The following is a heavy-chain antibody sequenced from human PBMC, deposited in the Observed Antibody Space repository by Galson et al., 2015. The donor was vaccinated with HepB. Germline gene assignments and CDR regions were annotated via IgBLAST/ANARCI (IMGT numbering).Heavy chain of an antibody. Sequence: SLRLSCAASGFTFSNAWMSWVRQAPGKGLEWVGRIKSKTDGGTTDYAAPVKGRFTISRDDSKNTLYLQMNSLKTEDTAVYYCTTDFDRLPVIDYWGQGTLVTVSS. CDR1: GFTFSNAW. CDR2: IKSKTDGGTT. CDR3: TTDFDRLPVIDY. D-gene: IGHD3-9*01. J-gene: IGHJ4*02. V-gene: IGHV3-15*01.